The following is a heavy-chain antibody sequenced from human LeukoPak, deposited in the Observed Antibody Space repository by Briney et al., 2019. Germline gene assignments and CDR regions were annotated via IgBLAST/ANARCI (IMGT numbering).Heavy chain of an antibody. J-gene: IGHJ4*02. CDR2: ISGRDSTT. Sequence: GGSLRLSCAASGFTFSSYAMSWVRQAPGKGLEWVSGISGRDSTTYYADSVKGRFTISRDNSKNTLYLQMNSLRAEDTAVYYCAKDAWFGGRWGQGTLVTVSS. CDR3: AKDAWFGGR. D-gene: IGHD3-10*01. V-gene: IGHV3-23*01. CDR1: GFTFSSYA.